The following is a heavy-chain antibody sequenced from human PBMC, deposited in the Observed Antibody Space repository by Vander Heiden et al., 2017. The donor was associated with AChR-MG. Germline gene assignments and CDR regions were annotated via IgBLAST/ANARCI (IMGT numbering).Heavy chain of an antibody. V-gene: IGHV3-23*01. CDR2: ISGSGGST. CDR3: AKDLKVQGVIIRYYYMDV. Sequence: EVQLLESGGGLVQPGGSLRLSCAASGFTFSSYAMGWVRQAPGKGLEWVSAISGSGGSTYYADSVKGRFTISRDNSKNTLYLQMNSLRAEDTAVYYCAKDLKVQGVIIRYYYMDVWGKGTTVTVSS. CDR1: GFTFSSYA. J-gene: IGHJ6*03. D-gene: IGHD3-10*01.